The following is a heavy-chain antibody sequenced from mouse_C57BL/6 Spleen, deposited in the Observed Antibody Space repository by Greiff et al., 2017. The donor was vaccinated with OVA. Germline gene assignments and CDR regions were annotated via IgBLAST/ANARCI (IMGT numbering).Heavy chain of an antibody. CDR2: ISYDGSN. J-gene: IGHJ3*01. V-gene: IGHV3-6*01. CDR1: GYSITSGYY. D-gene: IGHD3-2*02. CDR3: ASHSSGYVPFAY. Sequence: EVKLLESGPGLVKPSQSLSLTCSVTGYSITSGYYWNWIRQFPGNKLEWMGYISYDGSNNYNPSLKNRISITRDTSKNQFFLKLNSVTTEDTATYYCASHSSGYVPFAYWGQGTLVTVSA.